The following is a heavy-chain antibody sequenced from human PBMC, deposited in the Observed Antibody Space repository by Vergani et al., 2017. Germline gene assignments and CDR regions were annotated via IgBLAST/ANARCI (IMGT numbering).Heavy chain of an antibody. CDR1: GNSISSGVYY. CDR3: ARMGGYDDGDAFRIGYFDS. J-gene: IGHJ4*02. CDR2: IYSTGST. Sequence: QVQLQESGPGLVKPSQTLSITCSVSGNSISSGVYYWNWIRQHPGKGLEWIGYIYSTGSTHHNPSLRRRINMSVDTSKNQFSLKLNSVTAADTAMYYCARMGGYDDGDAFRIGYFDSWGPGILVTVSS. V-gene: IGHV4-31*03. D-gene: IGHD2-21*01.